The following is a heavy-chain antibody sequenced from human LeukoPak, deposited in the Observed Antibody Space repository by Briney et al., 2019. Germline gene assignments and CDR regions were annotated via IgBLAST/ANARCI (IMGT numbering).Heavy chain of an antibody. CDR1: GGSIGSSSYY. CDR3: ASKGYDFWSGYPNWFDP. V-gene: IGHV4-39*01. CDR2: IYYSGST. J-gene: IGHJ5*02. D-gene: IGHD3-3*01. Sequence: PSETLSLTCTVSGGSIGSSSYYWGWIRQPPGKGLEWIGSIYYSGSTYYNPSLKSRVTISVDTSKNQFSLKLSSVTAADTAVYYCASKGYDFWSGYPNWFDPWGQGTLVTVSS.